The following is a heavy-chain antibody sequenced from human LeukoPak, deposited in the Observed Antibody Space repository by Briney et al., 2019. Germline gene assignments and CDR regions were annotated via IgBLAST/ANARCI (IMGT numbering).Heavy chain of an antibody. CDR1: GFTFSSYS. V-gene: IGHV3-21*01. J-gene: IGHJ6*03. Sequence: GGSLRLSCAASGFTFSSYSMNWVRQAPGKGLEWVSSISSSSSYIYYTYSVKGRFTISRDNAKNSLYLQMNSARAEDTAVYYCARDPTSYYDLWSGDYYYYYYMDVWGKGTTVTVCS. CDR3: ARDPTSYYDLWSGDYYYYYYMDV. D-gene: IGHD3-3*01. CDR2: ISSSSSYI.